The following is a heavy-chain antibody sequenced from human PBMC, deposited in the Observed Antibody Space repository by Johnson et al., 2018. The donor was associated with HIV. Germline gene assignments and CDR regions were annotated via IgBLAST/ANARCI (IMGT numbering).Heavy chain of an antibody. CDR3: ARAKVARGAEGWAFDI. CDR1: GFTFGNYV. D-gene: IGHD3-10*01. CDR2: ISYDGSNK. Sequence: QVQLVESGGGVVQPGRSLRLSCAASGFTFGNYVMHWVCQAPGKGLEWVALISYDGSNKYYADSVKGLFTISRDNSKNTLYLQMNSLRVGDTAVYYCARAKVARGAEGWAFDIWGQGTMVTVSS. J-gene: IGHJ3*02. V-gene: IGHV3-30*14.